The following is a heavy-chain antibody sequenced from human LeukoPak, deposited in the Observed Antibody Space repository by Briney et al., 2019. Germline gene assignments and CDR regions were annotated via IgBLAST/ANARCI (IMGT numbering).Heavy chain of an antibody. CDR1: GFTFSTYS. J-gene: IGHJ4*02. CDR3: ARDLGGYSYGSHFDY. V-gene: IGHV3-21*01. CDR2: ITTSSSYI. Sequence: GGSLRLSCAASGFTFSTYSMNWVRQAPGKGLEWVSSITTSSSYIYYADSVKGRFTISRDNAKNSLYLQMNSLRAEDTAVYYCARDLGGYSYGSHFDYWGQGTLVTVSS. D-gene: IGHD5-18*01.